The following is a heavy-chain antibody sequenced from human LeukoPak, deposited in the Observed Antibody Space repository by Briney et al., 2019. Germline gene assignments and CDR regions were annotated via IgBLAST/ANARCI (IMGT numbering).Heavy chain of an antibody. Sequence: GGSLRLSCAASGFTFSGSAMHWVRQASGKGLEWVGRIRSKANSYATAYAASVKGRFTISRDDSKNTAYLQMNSPKTEDTAVYYCTSLGGYPDYWGQGTLVTVSS. J-gene: IGHJ4*02. CDR1: GFTFSGSA. CDR3: TSLGGYPDY. CDR2: IRSKANSYAT. D-gene: IGHD5-12*01. V-gene: IGHV3-73*01.